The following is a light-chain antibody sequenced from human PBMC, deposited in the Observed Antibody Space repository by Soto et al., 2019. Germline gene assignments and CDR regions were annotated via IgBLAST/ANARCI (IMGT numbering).Light chain of an antibody. Sequence: QSALTQPAYVSGSRGQSITISCTGTSNDVGSYNVVSWYQQHPGKAPKLMIYEDSKRPSGVSNRFSGSKSGNTASLTISGLQAEDEADYYCCSYVGTSTFWVFGGGTKLTDL. CDR2: EDS. CDR1: SNDVGSYNV. CDR3: CSYVGTSTFWV. J-gene: IGLJ3*02. V-gene: IGLV2-23*02.